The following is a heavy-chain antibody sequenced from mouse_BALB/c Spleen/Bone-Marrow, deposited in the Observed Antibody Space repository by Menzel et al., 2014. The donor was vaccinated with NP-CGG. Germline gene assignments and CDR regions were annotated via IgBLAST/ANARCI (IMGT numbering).Heavy chain of an antibody. CDR1: GFNIKDTY. J-gene: IGHJ2*01. CDR2: IDPANGNT. D-gene: IGHD1-1*01. CDR3: ARYYYGSSLFDY. Sequence: VQLQQPGAELVKPGASVKLSCTASGFNIKDTYMHWVKQRPEQGLEWIGRIDPANGNTKYDPKFQGKATITADTSSNTAYLQISGLTSEDTAVYYCARYYYGSSLFDYWGQGTTLTVSS. V-gene: IGHV14-3*02.